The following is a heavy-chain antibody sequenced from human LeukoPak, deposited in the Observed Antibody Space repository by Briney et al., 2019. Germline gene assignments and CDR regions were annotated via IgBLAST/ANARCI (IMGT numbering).Heavy chain of an antibody. V-gene: IGHV3-48*03. CDR1: GFTFSSYE. CDR3: AKARRGGSHDDFDY. D-gene: IGHD1-26*01. J-gene: IGHJ4*02. Sequence: GGSLRLSCAASGFTFSSYEMNWVRQAPGKGLEWVSYITSRGGSTYYADSVKGRFTISRDNAKNSLYLQMNSLRVEDTAIYYCAKARRGGSHDDFDYWGQGTLVTVSS. CDR2: ITSRGGST.